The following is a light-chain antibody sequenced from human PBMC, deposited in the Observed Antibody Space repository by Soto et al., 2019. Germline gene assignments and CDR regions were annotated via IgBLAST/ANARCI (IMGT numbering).Light chain of an antibody. V-gene: IGLV2-14*01. CDR3: SSYTSSSTYV. CDR1: SSDVGGYNY. CDR2: DVS. J-gene: IGLJ1*01. Sequence: QSLLTQPSPLSGSPGQSIPISCTGNSSDVGGYNYVSWYQQHPGKAPKLMIHDVSDRPSGVSNRFSGSKSGNTASLIISGLQAEDEADYYCSSYTSSSTYVFGTGTKVTVL.